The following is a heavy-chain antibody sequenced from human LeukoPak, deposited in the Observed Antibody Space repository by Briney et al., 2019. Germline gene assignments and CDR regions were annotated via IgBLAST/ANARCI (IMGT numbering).Heavy chain of an antibody. J-gene: IGHJ4*02. V-gene: IGHV3-23*01. Sequence: GGSLRLSCAASGFTFSSYAMTWVRQAPGKGLEWVSGISGSGGSTYYADSVKGRFTISRDNSKNTLYLQMNSLRAEDTAVYYCATGGYTSSWYIEDWGQGTLVTVSS. D-gene: IGHD6-13*01. CDR3: ATGGYTSSWYIED. CDR1: GFTFSSYA. CDR2: ISGSGGST.